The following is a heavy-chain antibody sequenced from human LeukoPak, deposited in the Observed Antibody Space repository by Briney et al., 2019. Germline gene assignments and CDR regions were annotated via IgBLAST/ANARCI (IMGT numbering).Heavy chain of an antibody. Sequence: PGGSLRLSCAASGFTFSSYGMHWVRQAPGKGLEWVAVIWYDGSNKYYADSVKGRFTISRDNSKNTLYLQMNSLRAEDTAVYYCAREDYCSSTSCPGGNWFDPWGQGTLVTASS. CDR2: IWYDGSNK. V-gene: IGHV3-33*01. J-gene: IGHJ5*02. CDR1: GFTFSSYG. CDR3: AREDYCSSTSCPGGNWFDP. D-gene: IGHD2-2*01.